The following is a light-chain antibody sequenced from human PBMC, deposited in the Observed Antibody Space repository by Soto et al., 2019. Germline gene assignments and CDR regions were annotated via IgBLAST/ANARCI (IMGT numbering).Light chain of an antibody. CDR1: QSISKD. Sequence: DIQMTQSPSSLSASVGDRVTITCRASQSISKDLNWYQQKPGEAPMLLIYDASTLQGGVPSRFSGAVSGTDFTLTISNLQPEDFATYFCQQSYSTPWTFGLGAKVDI. CDR2: DAS. V-gene: IGKV1-39*01. CDR3: QQSYSTPWT. J-gene: IGKJ1*01.